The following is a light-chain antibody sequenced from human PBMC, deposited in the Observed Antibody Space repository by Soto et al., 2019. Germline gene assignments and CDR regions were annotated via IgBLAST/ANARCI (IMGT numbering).Light chain of an antibody. CDR1: SSDVGGYNY. CDR3: SSYTSTSTLV. V-gene: IGLV2-14*03. J-gene: IGLJ2*01. CDR2: DVS. Sequence: QSVLTQPASVSGSPVQSITIACTGTSSDVGGYNYVSWYQQHPDKAPKLMIYDVSDRPSGVSNRFSGSKSGNTASLTISWRQAEDEADYYCSSYTSTSTLVFGGGTKLTVL.